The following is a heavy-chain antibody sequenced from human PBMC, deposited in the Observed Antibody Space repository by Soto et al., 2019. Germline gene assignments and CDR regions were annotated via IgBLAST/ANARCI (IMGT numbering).Heavy chain of an antibody. V-gene: IGHV3-23*01. CDR3: AKVLDASMVVNGYLY. J-gene: IGHJ4*02. CDR1: GFTFSSYA. D-gene: IGHD5-18*01. CDR2: IGGSGDST. Sequence: TVGSLRLSCAASGFTFSSYAMSWVRQAPGKGLEWVSAIGGSGDSTYYADSVKGRLTISRDNSKNTLYLQVNSLRAEDTAVYYCAKVLDASMVVNGYLYWGQGTLVTVSS.